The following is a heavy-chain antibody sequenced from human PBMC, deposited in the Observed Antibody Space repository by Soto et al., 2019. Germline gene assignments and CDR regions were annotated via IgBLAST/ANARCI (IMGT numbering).Heavy chain of an antibody. CDR2: IDPSDSYT. Sequence: SGESLKISCKGSGYSFTSYWSSWVRQMPGKGLEGMGRIDPSDSYTNYSPSFQGHVTISAHKSISTAYLQWSSLKASDTAMYYCASGRGYSYVYGMDVWGQGTTVTVSS. CDR3: ASGRGYSYVYGMDV. D-gene: IGHD5-18*01. CDR1: GYSFTSYW. J-gene: IGHJ6*02. V-gene: IGHV5-10-1*01.